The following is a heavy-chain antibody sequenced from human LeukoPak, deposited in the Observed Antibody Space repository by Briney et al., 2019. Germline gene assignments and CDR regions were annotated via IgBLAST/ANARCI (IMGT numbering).Heavy chain of an antibody. D-gene: IGHD6-19*01. J-gene: IGHJ4*02. CDR2: IKQDGSEK. CDR3: ARDRDWYSFDS. Sequence: GGSLRLSCTAFGFTFSSYWMDWVRQAPGKGLEWVANIKQDGSEKYYVDSVKGRFTISRDNAKNSLYLQMNSLRAEDTAVYYCARDRDWYSFDSWGQGTLVTVSS. CDR1: GFTFSSYW. V-gene: IGHV3-7*03.